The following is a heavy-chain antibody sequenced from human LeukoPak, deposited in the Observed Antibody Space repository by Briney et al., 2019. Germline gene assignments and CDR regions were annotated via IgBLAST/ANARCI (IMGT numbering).Heavy chain of an antibody. CDR2: INLEGSQK. CDR3: ARDVDYANPRHDY. Sequence: GGSLRLSCAASGFTFFNYWMSWVRQAPGKGLEWVANINLEGSQKYYVDSLKGRFTISRDNANNLLYLQMNRLRAEDTAVYYCARDVDYANPRHDYWGQGTLVTVSS. D-gene: IGHD4/OR15-4a*01. J-gene: IGHJ4*02. V-gene: IGHV3-7*01. CDR1: GFTFFNYW.